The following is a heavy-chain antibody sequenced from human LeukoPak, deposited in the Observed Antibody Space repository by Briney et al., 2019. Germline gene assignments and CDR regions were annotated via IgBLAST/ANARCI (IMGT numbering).Heavy chain of an antibody. D-gene: IGHD6-19*01. CDR1: GFTFNNYA. V-gene: IGHV3-23*01. J-gene: IGHJ3*01. Sequence: GGSLRLSCEASGFTFNNYAMNWVRQAPGTGLEWVSAISGSGANTYYADSVKGRFTIPKDNSNNTLYLQINSLRAEDTALYYCTKVMYSSGWSDAFDVWGQGTKVTVSS. CDR2: ISGSGANT. CDR3: TKVMYSSGWSDAFDV.